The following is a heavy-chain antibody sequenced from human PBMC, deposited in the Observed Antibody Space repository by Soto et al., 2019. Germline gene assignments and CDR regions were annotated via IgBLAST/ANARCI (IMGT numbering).Heavy chain of an antibody. V-gene: IGHV4-30-4*01. CDR3: ARGVRFLEWLSYWFDP. CDR2: IYYSGST. CDR1: GGSISSGDYY. D-gene: IGHD3-3*01. Sequence: SETLSLTCTVSGGSISSGDYYWSWIRQPPGKGLEWIGYIYYSGSTYYNPSLKSRVTISVDTSKNQFSLKLSSVTAADTAVYYCARGVRFLEWLSYWFDPWGQGTLVTVSS. J-gene: IGHJ5*02.